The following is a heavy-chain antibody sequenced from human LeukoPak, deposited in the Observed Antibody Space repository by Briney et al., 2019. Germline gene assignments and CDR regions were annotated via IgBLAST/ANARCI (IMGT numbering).Heavy chain of an antibody. CDR1: GGSFRGYY. Sequence: PSETLSLTCAAYGGSFRGYYWTWIRQPPGKGLEWIGEFHHGGNTNQNPSLKTRVTISIDTSKNQFSLKLTSVTAADTAVYYCARGLAGGYDFDYWGQGTLVTVSS. D-gene: IGHD3-22*01. CDR3: ARGLAGGYDFDY. V-gene: IGHV4-34*01. J-gene: IGHJ4*02. CDR2: FHHGGNT.